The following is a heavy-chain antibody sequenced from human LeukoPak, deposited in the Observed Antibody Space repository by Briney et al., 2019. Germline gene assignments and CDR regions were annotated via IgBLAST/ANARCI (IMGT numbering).Heavy chain of an antibody. V-gene: IGHV3-7*05. CDR1: GFTFSSYW. CDR3: ARVGCTSTSCYTDS. D-gene: IGHD2-2*02. CDR2: IKQDGSEK. Sequence: GGPVRLSCAASGFTFSSYWMIWLRHATGEALVGVANIKQDGSEKHYVASVKGRFTISRDNAKDSLYLQMNSLRAEDTAVYYCARVGCTSTSCYTDSWGQGILVTVSS. J-gene: IGHJ5*01.